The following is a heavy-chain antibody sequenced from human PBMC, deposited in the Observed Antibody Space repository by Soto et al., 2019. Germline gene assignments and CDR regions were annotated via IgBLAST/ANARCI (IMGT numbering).Heavy chain of an antibody. CDR1: GGSISSYY. CDR3: ARVGGYGMDV. J-gene: IGHJ6*02. Sequence: SETLSLTCTVSGGSISSYYWSWIRQPPGKGLEWIGYIYYSGNTNYNPSLKSRVTISLDTSKNQFSLKLSSVTAADTAVYYCARVGGYGMDVWGQGTTVTVSS. V-gene: IGHV4-59*01. D-gene: IGHD3-10*01. CDR2: IYYSGNT.